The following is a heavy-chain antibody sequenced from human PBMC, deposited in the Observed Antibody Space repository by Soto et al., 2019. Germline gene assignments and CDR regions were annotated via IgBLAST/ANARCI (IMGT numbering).Heavy chain of an antibody. CDR1: GGSISSGGYS. D-gene: IGHD3-10*01. CDR2: IYHSGST. J-gene: IGHJ4*02. CDR3: ASSCITTTGDYFDY. V-gene: IGHV4-30-2*01. Sequence: SETLSLTCAVSGGSISSGGYSWSWIRQPPGKGLEWIGYIYHSGSTYYNPSLKSRVTISVDRSKNQFSLKLSSVTAADTAVYYCASSCITTTGDYFDYWGQGTLVTVSS.